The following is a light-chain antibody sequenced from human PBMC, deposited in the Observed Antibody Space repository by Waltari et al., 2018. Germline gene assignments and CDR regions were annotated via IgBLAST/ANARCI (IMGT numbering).Light chain of an antibody. Sequence: EAVLTQSPGTLSLSPGESATLSCRTSESVRRALIGYQQKPGQAPRLLIYDSSTRATGVPDRFSGSGFVTDFSLTISRLEPEDFAVYYCQHNVRLPVTFGQGTRVEIK. CDR1: ESVRRA. CDR2: DSS. V-gene: IGKV3-20*01. CDR3: QHNVRLPVT. J-gene: IGKJ1*01.